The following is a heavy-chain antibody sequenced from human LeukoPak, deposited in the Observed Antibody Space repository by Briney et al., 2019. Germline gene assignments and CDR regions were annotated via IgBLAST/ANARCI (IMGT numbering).Heavy chain of an antibody. CDR3: QSAEPEYDYYGMDV. CDR2: IRSKAYGGTT. CDR1: GFTFGDYA. V-gene: IGHV3-49*04. Sequence: GGSLRLSCTASGFTFGDYAMSWVRQAPGKGLEWVGFIRSKAYGGTTEYAASVKGRFTISRADSKSIAYLQKNSPKTENTAVYNCQSAEPEYDYYGMDVWGQGTTVTVSS. D-gene: IGHD2-2*01. J-gene: IGHJ6*02.